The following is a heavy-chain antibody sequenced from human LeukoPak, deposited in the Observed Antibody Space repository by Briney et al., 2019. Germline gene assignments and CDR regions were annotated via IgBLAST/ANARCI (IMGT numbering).Heavy chain of an antibody. D-gene: IGHD4-17*01. CDR3: ARNGADYGDYDYYFDY. CDR1: GGSISSSSYY. CDR2: IYYSGST. V-gene: IGHV4-39*07. Sequence: SETLSLTCTVSGGSISSSSYYWGWIRQPPGKGLEWIGSIYYSGSTYYNPSLKSRVTISVDTSKNQFSLKLSSVTAADTAVYYCARNGADYGDYDYYFDYWGQGTLVTVSS. J-gene: IGHJ4*02.